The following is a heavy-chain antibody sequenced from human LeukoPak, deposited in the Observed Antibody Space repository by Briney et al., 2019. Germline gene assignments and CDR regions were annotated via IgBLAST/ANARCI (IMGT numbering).Heavy chain of an antibody. J-gene: IGHJ3*02. CDR2: VYYSGST. Sequence: SETLSLTCTVSGASLSSSSYYWGWIRQPPGKGLEWIGSVYYSGSTYYNPSVKSRVTVSVDTSKNQFSRKLSSVTAADTAGYNCATGAGWDAPTDAFDIWGQGTMVTVSS. V-gene: IGHV4-39*07. CDR1: GASLSSSSYY. CDR3: ATGAGWDAPTDAFDI. D-gene: IGHD1-26*01.